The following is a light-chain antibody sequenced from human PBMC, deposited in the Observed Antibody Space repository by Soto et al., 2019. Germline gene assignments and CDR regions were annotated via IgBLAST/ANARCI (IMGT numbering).Light chain of an antibody. CDR2: GAS. Sequence: EIVLTQSPATLSVSPGERATLSCRASQSVPSNLAWYQQKPGQAPRLLISGASTRATGIPARFSGSGSGTEFTLIISSLQSEDFAVYYCQQYHHWPWTFGQGTKVEI. J-gene: IGKJ1*01. V-gene: IGKV3-15*01. CDR1: QSVPSN. CDR3: QQYHHWPWT.